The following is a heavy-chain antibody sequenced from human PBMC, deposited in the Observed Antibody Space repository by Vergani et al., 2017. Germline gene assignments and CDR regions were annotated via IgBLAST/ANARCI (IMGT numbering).Heavy chain of an antibody. J-gene: IGHJ6*02. CDR1: GFTFSSYG. V-gene: IGHV3-30*18. CDR3: AKDPSSPTVTSDYYYYYGMDV. D-gene: IGHD4-11*01. CDR2: ISYDGSNK. Sequence: QVQLVESGGGVVQPGRSLRLSCAASGFTFSSYGMHWVRQAPGKGLEWVAVISYDGSNKYYADSVKGRFIISRDNSKNTLYLQMNSLRAEDTAVYYCAKDPSSPTVTSDYYYYYGMDVWGQGTTVTVSS.